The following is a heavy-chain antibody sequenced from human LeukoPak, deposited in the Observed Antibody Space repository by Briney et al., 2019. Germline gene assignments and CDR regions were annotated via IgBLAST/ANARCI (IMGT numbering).Heavy chain of an antibody. CDR2: IYYSGST. J-gene: IGHJ5*02. CDR1: GGSISSGGYS. CDR3: ARVAVITLGWFDP. Sequence: SQTLSLTCAVSGGSISSGGYSWSWIRQPPGKGLEWIGYIYYSGSTNYNPSLKSRVTISVDTSKNPFSLKLSSVTAADTAVYYCARVAVITLGWFDPWGQGTLVTVSS. V-gene: IGHV4-61*08. D-gene: IGHD3-22*01.